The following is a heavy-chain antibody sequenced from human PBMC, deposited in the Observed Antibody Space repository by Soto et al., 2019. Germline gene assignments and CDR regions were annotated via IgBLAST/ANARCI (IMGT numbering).Heavy chain of an antibody. V-gene: IGHV4-31*03. CDR2: IYYSGST. Sequence: SETLSLTCTVSGGSISSGGYYWSWIRQHPGKGLEWIGYIYYSGSTYYNPSLKSRVTISVDTSKNQFSLKLSSVTAADTAVYYCARGGIAAAVPFDYWGQGTLVTVS. CDR1: GGSISSGGYY. D-gene: IGHD6-13*01. CDR3: ARGGIAAAVPFDY. J-gene: IGHJ4*02.